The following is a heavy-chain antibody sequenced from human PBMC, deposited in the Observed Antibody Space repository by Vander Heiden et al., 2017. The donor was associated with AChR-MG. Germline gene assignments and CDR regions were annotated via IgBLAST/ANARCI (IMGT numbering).Heavy chain of an antibody. CDR1: GGSISSSSYY. CDR3: ARQDYDFWSGQIDAFDI. CDR2: IYYSGST. D-gene: IGHD3-3*01. V-gene: IGHV4-39*01. Sequence: QLQLQESGPGLVKPSETLSLTCTVSGGSISSSSYYWGWIRQPPGKVLEWIGSIYYSGSTYYNPSLKSRVTISVDTSKNQFSLKLSSVTAADTAVYYCARQDYDFWSGQIDAFDIWGQGTMVTVSS. J-gene: IGHJ3*02.